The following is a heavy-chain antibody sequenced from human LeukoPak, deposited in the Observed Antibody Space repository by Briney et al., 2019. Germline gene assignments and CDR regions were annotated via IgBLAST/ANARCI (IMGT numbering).Heavy chain of an antibody. D-gene: IGHD1-26*01. J-gene: IGHJ4*02. Sequence: GGSLRLSCAASGFAFSSYAMNWVRQAPGTGLELVSYISGSSSSITYADSVEGRFTISRDNDKNALYLQMNSLRAEDTAIYYCARDRVGATEFDYWGQGTLVTVSS. CDR1: GFAFSSYA. CDR3: ARDRVGATEFDY. CDR2: ISGSSSSI. V-gene: IGHV3-48*04.